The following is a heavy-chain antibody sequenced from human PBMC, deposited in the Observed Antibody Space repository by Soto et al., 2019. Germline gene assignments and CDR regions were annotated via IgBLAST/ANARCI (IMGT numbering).Heavy chain of an antibody. V-gene: IGHV1-46*01. D-gene: IGHD3-22*01. CDR2: FNPSGGTT. CDR3: ARALYDTDSAPGGAESRYYVMDV. Sequence: QVQLVQSGAESKTPGASVKVSCKASQYNFTNYYVHWVRQAPGEGLEWMGVFNPSGGTTKYAQRFRGRVTMTRDTSTNTVYMDLRSLRPEDTAVYFWARALYDTDSAPGGAESRYYVMDVWGRGTTVTVSS. J-gene: IGHJ6*02. CDR1: QYNFTNYY.